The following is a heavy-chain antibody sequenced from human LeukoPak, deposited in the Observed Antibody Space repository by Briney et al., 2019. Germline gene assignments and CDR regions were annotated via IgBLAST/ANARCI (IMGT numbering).Heavy chain of an antibody. CDR2: ISYDGSNK. CDR3: ARAGHPLPRIRGVIQLDYYYYGMDV. D-gene: IGHD3-10*01. V-gene: IGHV3-30-3*01. J-gene: IGHJ6*02. CDR1: GFTFSSYA. Sequence: GRSLRLSCAASGFTFSSYAMHWVRQAPGKGLEWVAVISYDGSNKYYADSVKGRFTISRDNSKNTLYLQMNSLRAEDTAVYYCARAGHPLPRIRGVIQLDYYYYGMDVWGQGTTVTVSS.